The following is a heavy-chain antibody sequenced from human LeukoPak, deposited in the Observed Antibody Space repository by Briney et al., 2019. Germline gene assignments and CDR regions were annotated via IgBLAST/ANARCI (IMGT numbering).Heavy chain of an antibody. CDR3: AKSFQYNWNDGAFDY. V-gene: IGHV4-39*01. CDR1: GGSISSSSYY. D-gene: IGHD1-1*01. Sequence: SETLSLTCTVSGGSISSSSYYWGWIRQPPGKGLEWIGSIYYSGSTYYNPSLKSRVTISVDTSKNQFSLKLSSVTAADTAVYYCAKSFQYNWNDGAFDYWGQGTLVTVSS. CDR2: IYYSGST. J-gene: IGHJ4*02.